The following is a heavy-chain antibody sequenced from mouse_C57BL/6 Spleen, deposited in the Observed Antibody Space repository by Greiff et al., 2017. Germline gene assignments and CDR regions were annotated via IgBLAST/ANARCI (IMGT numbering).Heavy chain of an antibody. CDR2: INYDGSST. V-gene: IGHV5-16*01. Sequence: EVKLVESEGGLVQPGSSMKLSCTASGFTFSDYYMSWVRQVPEKGLEWVAHINYDGSSTYYLDSLKSRFIISRDNAKNILYLQMSSLKSEDTATYYGARWEDDYDVRYFDVWGTGTTVTVSS. CDR1: GFTFSDYY. J-gene: IGHJ1*03. CDR3: ARWEDDYDVRYFDV. D-gene: IGHD2-4*01.